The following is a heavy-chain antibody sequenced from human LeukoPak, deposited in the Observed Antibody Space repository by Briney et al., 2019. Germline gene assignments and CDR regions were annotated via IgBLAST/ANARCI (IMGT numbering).Heavy chain of an antibody. CDR2: ISGSGGST. V-gene: IGHV3-23*01. D-gene: IGHD2-15*01. CDR3: AKSGILGTYYFDY. Sequence: GGSLRLSCAASGFTFSSYAMSWVRQAPGKGLEWVSAISGSGGSTYYADSVKGRFTISRDNSKNTLYLQMNSPRAEDTAVYYCAKSGILGTYYFDYWGQGTLVTVSS. J-gene: IGHJ4*02. CDR1: GFTFSSYA.